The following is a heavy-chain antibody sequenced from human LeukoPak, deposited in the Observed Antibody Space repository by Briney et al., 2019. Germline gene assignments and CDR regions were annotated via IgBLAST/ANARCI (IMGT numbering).Heavy chain of an antibody. CDR2: IYHSGST. V-gene: IGHV4-59*01. CDR3: ASRSGTYYRD. D-gene: IGHD1-26*01. J-gene: IGHJ4*02. Sequence: SETLSLTCTVSGGSISSYYWSWIRQPPGKGLEWIGYIYHSGSTNYNPSLKSRVTISVDTSKNQFSLKLSAVTAADTAVYYCASRSGTYYRDWGQGTLVTVSS. CDR1: GGSISSYY.